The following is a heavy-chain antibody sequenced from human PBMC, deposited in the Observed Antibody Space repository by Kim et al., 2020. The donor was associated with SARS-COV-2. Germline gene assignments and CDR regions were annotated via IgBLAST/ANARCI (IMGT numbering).Heavy chain of an antibody. Sequence: GGSLRLSCAASGFTFSDYYMSWIRQAPGKGLEWVSYISSSGSTIYYADSVKGRFTISRDNAKNSLYLQMNSLRAEYTAVYYCARRIHSGYDYCGGDCPNWFDPWGQGTLVTVSS. CDR2: ISSSGSTI. CDR1: GFTFSDYY. V-gene: IGHV3-11*04. J-gene: IGHJ5*02. D-gene: IGHD5-12*01. CDR3: ARRIHSGYDYCGGDCPNWFDP.